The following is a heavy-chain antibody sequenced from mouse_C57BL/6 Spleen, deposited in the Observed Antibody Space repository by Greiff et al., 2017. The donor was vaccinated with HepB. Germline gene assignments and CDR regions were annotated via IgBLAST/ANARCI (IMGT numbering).Heavy chain of an antibody. V-gene: IGHV1-69*01. D-gene: IGHD1-1*01. J-gene: IGHJ3*01. Sequence: VQLQQPGAELVMPGASVKLSCKASGYTFTSYWMHWVKQRPGQGLEWIGEIDPSDSYTNYNQKFKGKSTLTVDKSSSTAYMQLSSLTSEDSAVYYCAAHYYGSRAWFAYWGQGTLVTVSA. CDR2: IDPSDSYT. CDR1: GYTFTSYW. CDR3: AAHYYGSRAWFAY.